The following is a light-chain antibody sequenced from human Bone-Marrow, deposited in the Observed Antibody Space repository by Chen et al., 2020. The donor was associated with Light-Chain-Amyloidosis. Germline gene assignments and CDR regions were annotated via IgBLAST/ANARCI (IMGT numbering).Light chain of an antibody. Sequence: SYVLTQPSSVSVAPGQTATIACGGNNIGSTSVHWYQLTPGQAPRLVVYDDSDRPSGIPERLSGSNSGNTATLTISRVEAGDEADYYCQVWDRSSERPVFGGGTKLTVL. V-gene: IGLV3-21*02. CDR3: QVWDRSSERPV. CDR2: DDS. CDR1: NIGSTS. J-gene: IGLJ3*02.